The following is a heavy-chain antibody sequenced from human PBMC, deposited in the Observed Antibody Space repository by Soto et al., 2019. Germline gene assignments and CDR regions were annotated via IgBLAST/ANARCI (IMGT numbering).Heavy chain of an antibody. V-gene: IGHV3-33*08. CDR1: GFTFSSYG. CDR3: ARDFAHYYYMDV. CDR2: IWYDGSNK. J-gene: IGHJ6*03. Sequence: GGSLRLSCAASGFTFSSYGMHWVRQAPGKGLEWVAVIWYDGSNKYYADSVKGRFTISRDNSKNTLYLQMNSLRAEDTAVYYCARDFAHYYYMDVWGKGTTVTVSS.